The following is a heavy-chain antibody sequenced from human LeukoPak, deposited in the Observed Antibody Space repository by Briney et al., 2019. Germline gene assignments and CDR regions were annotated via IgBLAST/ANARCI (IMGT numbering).Heavy chain of an antibody. Sequence: GGSLRLSCAASGFTFSSYGMHWVRQAPGKGLEWVAFLRYDGCNKYYADSVKGRFTISRDNSKNTLYLQMNSLRAEDTAVYYCARDPGGSGSYYSYFDYWGQGTLVTVSS. J-gene: IGHJ4*02. CDR2: LRYDGCNK. D-gene: IGHD1-26*01. CDR3: ARDPGGSGSYYSYFDY. CDR1: GFTFSSYG. V-gene: IGHV3-30*02.